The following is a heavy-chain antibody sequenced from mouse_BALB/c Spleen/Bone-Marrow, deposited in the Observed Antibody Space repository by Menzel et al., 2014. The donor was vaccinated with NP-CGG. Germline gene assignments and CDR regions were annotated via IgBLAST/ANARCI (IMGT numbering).Heavy chain of an antibody. J-gene: IGHJ3*01. V-gene: IGHV4-1*02. CDR1: GFDFSRYW. D-gene: IGHD2-1*01. Sequence: EVQLQESGGGLVQPGGSLKLSCAAPGFDFSRYWMSWVRQAPGKGLEWIGEINPDSSTINYTPSLKDKFIISRDNAKNTLYLQMSKVRSEDTALYYCARLGNYGWFAYWGQGTLVTVSA. CDR2: INPDSSTI. CDR3: ARLGNYGWFAY.